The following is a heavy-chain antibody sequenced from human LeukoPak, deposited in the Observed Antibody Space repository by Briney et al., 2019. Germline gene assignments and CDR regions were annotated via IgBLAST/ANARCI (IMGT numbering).Heavy chain of an antibody. CDR3: AGGGGYHAFDI. D-gene: IGHD1-26*01. J-gene: IGHJ3*02. Sequence: GGSLRLSCAASGFTFSSYWIYWVRQAPGKGLVYVSRINNDGGGTTYADSVRGRFTISRDNARNMVYLQMDSLRADDTAVYYCAGGGGYHAFDIWGQGTMVTVSS. V-gene: IGHV3-74*03. CDR1: GFTFSSYW. CDR2: INNDGGGT.